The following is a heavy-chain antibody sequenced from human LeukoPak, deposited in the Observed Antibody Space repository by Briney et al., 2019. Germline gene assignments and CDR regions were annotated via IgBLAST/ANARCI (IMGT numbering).Heavy chain of an antibody. CDR1: GGSISRYY. CDR2: IFYTGST. Sequence: KASETLSLTCTVSGGSISRYYWSWIRQTPGKGLQWIGYIFYTGSTNYNPSLKSRVTISVDTSKNQFSLKLKFVTAADTGVYYCAKDSGPRFDYWGQGTLVTVSS. D-gene: IGHD6-19*01. CDR3: AKDSGPRFDY. V-gene: IGHV4-59*01. J-gene: IGHJ4*02.